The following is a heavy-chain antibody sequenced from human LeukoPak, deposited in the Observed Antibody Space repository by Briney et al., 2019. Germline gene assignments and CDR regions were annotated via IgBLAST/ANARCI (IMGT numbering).Heavy chain of an antibody. CDR3: ARSRQASGLFSS. CDR2: IYDRGPA. CDR1: GYAIISGGFS. Sequence: PSQTVSLTCTVSGYAIISGGFSWNWIRQPPGKGLERIGCIYDRGPAHYNPSLKSRFTISVDRPKNQFFLNVTSLTAADTAVYYCARSRQASGLFSSWGQGTLVVVSS. D-gene: IGHD3-10*01. V-gene: IGHV4-30-2*01. J-gene: IGHJ5*02.